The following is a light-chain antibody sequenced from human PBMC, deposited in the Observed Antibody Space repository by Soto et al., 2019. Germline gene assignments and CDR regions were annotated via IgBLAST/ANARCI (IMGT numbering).Light chain of an antibody. V-gene: IGKV3-15*01. Sequence: EIVMTQSPATLSVSPGERATLSCRASQSVSSNLAWYQQKPGQAPRLLIYGASTRATGIPARFSGSGSGTEFTLTISSLQSEDFAVYYCQQYNNWPHARTFGAGPKVDIK. J-gene: IGKJ4*02. CDR1: QSVSSN. CDR2: GAS. CDR3: QQYNNWPHART.